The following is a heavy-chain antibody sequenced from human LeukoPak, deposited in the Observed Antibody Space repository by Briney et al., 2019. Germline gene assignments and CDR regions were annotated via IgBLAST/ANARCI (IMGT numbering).Heavy chain of an antibody. Sequence: GGSLRLSCAASGFTFSSYWMRWVRHAPGKGLVWVSRINSDGSSTSYADSVKGRFTISRDDAKNTLYLQMNSLRAEDTAVYYCARADIVATITYSSGRYYYGMDVWGQGTTVTVSS. D-gene: IGHD5-12*01. CDR3: ARADIVATITYSSGRYYYGMDV. CDR2: INSDGSST. V-gene: IGHV3-74*01. J-gene: IGHJ6*02. CDR1: GFTFSSYW.